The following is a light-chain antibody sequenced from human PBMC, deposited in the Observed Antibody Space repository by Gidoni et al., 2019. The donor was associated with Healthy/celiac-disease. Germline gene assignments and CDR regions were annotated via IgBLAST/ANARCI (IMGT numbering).Light chain of an antibody. Sequence: IQLTQSPSFLSASVGARVTITCRASQCISSYLAWYQQKPGKAPKLLIYAASTLQSGVPSRCSGSGSGTEFTRKISSMQPEDFATYYCQQLNSYPPATFGGGTKVEIK. J-gene: IGKJ4*01. CDR2: AAS. CDR1: QCISSY. CDR3: QQLNSYPPAT. V-gene: IGKV1-9*01.